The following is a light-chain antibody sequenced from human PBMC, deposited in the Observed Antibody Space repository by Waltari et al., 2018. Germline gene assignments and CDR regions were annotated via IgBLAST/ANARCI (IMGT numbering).Light chain of an antibody. J-gene: IGKJ1*01. CDR3: QKYSSTPWT. CDR2: GAS. V-gene: IGKV3D-15*01. Sequence: TQSPATLSLSPGERATLSCRASQSVSSYLAWYQQKPGQAPRLLIYGASTRATGIPDRFSGGGSGTEFTLTISSLEPEDFAVFYCQKYSSTPWTFGQGTKVEIK. CDR1: QSVSSY.